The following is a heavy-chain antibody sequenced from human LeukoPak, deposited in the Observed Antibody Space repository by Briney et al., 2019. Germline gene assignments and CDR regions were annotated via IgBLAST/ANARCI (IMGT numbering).Heavy chain of an antibody. Sequence: PSETLSLTCTVSGGSISSYYWSWIRQPAGKGLEWIGRIYTSGSTNYNPSLKSRVTMSVDTSKNQFSLNLGSVTAADTAVYYCARGVVAATKHNWFDPGGQGTLVTVS. D-gene: IGHD2-15*01. J-gene: IGHJ5*02. CDR3: ARGVVAATKHNWFDP. CDR2: IYTSGST. V-gene: IGHV4-4*07. CDR1: GGSISSYY.